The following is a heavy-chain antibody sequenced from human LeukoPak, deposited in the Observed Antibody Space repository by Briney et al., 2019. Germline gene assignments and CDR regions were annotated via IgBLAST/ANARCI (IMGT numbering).Heavy chain of an antibody. CDR2: FIPVLGTA. Sequence: ASVKVSCKASGGIFSDYALNWVRQAPGQGLEWMGVFIPVLGTANSTQNFQDRVSITADISTHTVYMELSSLKSEDTAVYFCAGIPVFGVVLHQEPVWGKGTTVTVSS. CDR3: AGIPVFGVVLHQEPV. V-gene: IGHV1-69*10. CDR1: GGIFSDYA. D-gene: IGHD3-3*01. J-gene: IGHJ6*04.